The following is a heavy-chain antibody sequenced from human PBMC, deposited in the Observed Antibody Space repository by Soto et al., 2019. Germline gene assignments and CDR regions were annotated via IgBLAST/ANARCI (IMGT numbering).Heavy chain of an antibody. J-gene: IGHJ3*02. Sequence: GGSLRLSCAASGFTFSSYSMNWVRQAPGKGLEWVSSISSSSSYMYYADSVKGRFTISRDNSKNTLYLQMNSLRAEDTAVYYCARDGRAAAFDIWGQGTMVTVSS. D-gene: IGHD6-25*01. CDR1: GFTFSSYS. CDR2: ISSSSSYM. V-gene: IGHV3-21*01. CDR3: ARDGRAAAFDI.